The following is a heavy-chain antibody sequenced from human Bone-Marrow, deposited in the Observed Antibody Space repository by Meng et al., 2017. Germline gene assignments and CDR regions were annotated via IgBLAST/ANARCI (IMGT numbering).Heavy chain of an antibody. CDR2: INPNSGGT. J-gene: IGHJ4*02. CDR3: ARVRWELPDY. D-gene: IGHD1-26*01. Sequence: QVQPVRSGAEVKKPGASGQVSCNASGYPFTGYLLHWVRQAPGRGLEWMGRINPNSGGTNYAQKFQGRVTMTRDTSISTAYMELSRLRSDDTAVYYCARVRWELPDYWGQGTLVTVSS. V-gene: IGHV1-2*06. CDR1: GYPFTGYL.